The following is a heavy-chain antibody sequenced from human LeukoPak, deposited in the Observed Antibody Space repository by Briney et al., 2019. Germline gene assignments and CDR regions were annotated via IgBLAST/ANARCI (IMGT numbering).Heavy chain of an antibody. V-gene: IGHV4-59*08. J-gene: IGHJ6*03. CDR2: IYYSGST. CDR3: ARLPQYYYHYMDV. CDR1: GGSISSYY. Sequence: SETLSLTCTVSGGSISSYYWSWIRQPPGKGLEWIGYIYYSGSTHYNPSLKSRVTISVDTSKNQFSLNLSSVTAADTAFYYCARLPQYYYHYMDVWGKGTTVTISS.